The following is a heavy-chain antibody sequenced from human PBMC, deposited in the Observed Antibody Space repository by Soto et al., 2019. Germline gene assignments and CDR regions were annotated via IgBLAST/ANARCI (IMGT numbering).Heavy chain of an antibody. J-gene: IGHJ5*02. D-gene: IGHD2-2*01. CDR3: ARVAAADNWFDP. CDR2: IYYSGST. Sequence: QVQLQESGPGLVKPSETLSLTCTVSGGSISSYYWSWIRKPPGKGLEWIGYIYYSGSTNYNPSLNSRVTISVDTSKNQFSLKLSSVTAADTAVYYCARVAAADNWFDPWGQGTLVTVSS. V-gene: IGHV4-59*01. CDR1: GGSISSYY.